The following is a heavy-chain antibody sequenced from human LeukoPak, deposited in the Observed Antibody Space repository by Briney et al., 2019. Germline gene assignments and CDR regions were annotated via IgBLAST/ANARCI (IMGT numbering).Heavy chain of an antibody. CDR1: GGSISSYY. V-gene: IGHV4-59*01. J-gene: IGHJ3*02. CDR2: IYYSGST. Sequence: PSETLSLTCTVSGGSISSYYWSWIRQPAGKGLEWIGYIYYSGSTNYNPSLKSRVTISVDTSKNQFSLKLSSVTAADTAVYYCARGVLRPKYAFDIWGQGTMVTVSS. D-gene: IGHD3-3*01. CDR3: ARGVLRPKYAFDI.